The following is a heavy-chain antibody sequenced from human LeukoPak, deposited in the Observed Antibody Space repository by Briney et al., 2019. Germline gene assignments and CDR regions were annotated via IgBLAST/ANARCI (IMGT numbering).Heavy chain of an antibody. J-gene: IGHJ4*02. D-gene: IGHD6-13*01. CDR2: ISYDGSNK. CDR1: GFTFSSYG. Sequence: PGGSLRLSCAASGFTFSSYGMHWVRQAPGKGLEWVAVISYDGSNKYYADSVKGRFTISRDNSKNTLYLQMNSLSAEDTAFYSCARSTSSAGSDYWGQGTLVTVSS. V-gene: IGHV3-30*03. CDR3: ARSTSSAGSDY.